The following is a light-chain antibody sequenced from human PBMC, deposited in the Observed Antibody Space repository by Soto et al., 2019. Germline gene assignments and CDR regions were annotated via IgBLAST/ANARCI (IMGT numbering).Light chain of an antibody. CDR1: QSVSSSY. Sequence: EVVLTQSPGTLSLSPGESATLSCRASQSVSSSYFAWYQQKPGQAPRLLIYGASSRATGVPDRFGGSGSGTDFTLTISSLEPEDFAVYYCQQYGSSPVTFGQGTKVEIK. V-gene: IGKV3-20*01. J-gene: IGKJ1*01. CDR3: QQYGSSPVT. CDR2: GAS.